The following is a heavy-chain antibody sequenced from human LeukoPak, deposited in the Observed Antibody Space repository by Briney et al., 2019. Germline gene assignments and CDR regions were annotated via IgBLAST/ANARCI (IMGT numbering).Heavy chain of an antibody. V-gene: IGHV3-23*01. J-gene: IGHJ4*02. D-gene: IGHD5-12*01. CDR1: GFTFSSYA. CDR3: AKGPGYSGYDVLSEDDY. Sequence: GGSLRLSCAASGFTFSSYAMSWVRQAPGKGLEWVSAISGSGGSTYYADSVKGRFTISRDNSKNTLYLQMNSLRAEDTAVYYCAKGPGYSGYDVLSEDDYWGQGTPVTVSS. CDR2: ISGSGGST.